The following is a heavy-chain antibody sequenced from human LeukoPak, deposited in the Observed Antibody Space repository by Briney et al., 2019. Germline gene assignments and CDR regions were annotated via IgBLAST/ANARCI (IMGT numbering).Heavy chain of an antibody. J-gene: IGHJ1*01. D-gene: IGHD3-10*01. Sequence: DPSETLSLTCAVYGGSFSGYYWSWIRQPPGKGLEWIGEINHSGSTNYNPSLKSRVTISVDTSKNQFSLKLSSVTAADTAVYYCARALRNYYGSGLTGGFQHWGQGTLVTVSS. CDR1: GGSFSGYY. CDR2: INHSGST. CDR3: ARALRNYYGSGLTGGFQH. V-gene: IGHV4-34*01.